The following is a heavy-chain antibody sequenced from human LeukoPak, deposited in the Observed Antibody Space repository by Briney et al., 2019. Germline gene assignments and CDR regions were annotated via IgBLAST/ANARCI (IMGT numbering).Heavy chain of an antibody. D-gene: IGHD5-12*01. Sequence: SETLSLTCTVSGDSISSYYWTWIRQPPGKGLEWIGYIYYSGSTNYNPSLKSRVTISVDTSKNQFSLKLSSVTAADTAVYYCARGLWVYSGYGYDAFDIWGQGTMVTVSS. V-gene: IGHV4-59*01. CDR1: GDSISSYY. CDR3: ARGLWVYSGYGYDAFDI. J-gene: IGHJ3*02. CDR2: IYYSGST.